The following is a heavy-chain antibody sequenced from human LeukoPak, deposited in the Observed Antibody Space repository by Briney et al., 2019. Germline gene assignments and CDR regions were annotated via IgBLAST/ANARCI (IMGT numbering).Heavy chain of an antibody. CDR1: GGSISSYY. V-gene: IGHV4-59*01. J-gene: IGHJ6*02. Sequence: PSETLSLTCTVSGGSISSYYWSWIRQPPGKGLEWIGYIYYSGTTNYNPSLNSRVTISVDMSKNQFSLKLSSVTAEDTAVYYCARWKEQGKQWLVPPDLYGVDVWGQGTTVTVSS. D-gene: IGHD6-19*01. CDR2: IYYSGTT. CDR3: ARWKEQGKQWLVPPDLYGVDV.